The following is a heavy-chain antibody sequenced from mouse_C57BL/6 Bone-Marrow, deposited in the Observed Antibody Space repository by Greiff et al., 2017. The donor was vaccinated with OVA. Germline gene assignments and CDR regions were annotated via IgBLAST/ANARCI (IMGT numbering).Heavy chain of an antibody. V-gene: IGHV1-55*01. Sequence: QVQLQQSGAELVKPGASVKMSCKASGYTFTSYWITWVKQRPGQGLEWIGDIYPGSGSTNYNEKFKSKATLTVDTSSSTAYMQLSSLTSEDSAVYYCARGRVYDGYYHWYFDVWGTGTTVTVSS. CDR3: ARGRVYDGYYHWYFDV. CDR1: GYTFTSYW. CDR2: IYPGSGST. J-gene: IGHJ1*03. D-gene: IGHD2-3*01.